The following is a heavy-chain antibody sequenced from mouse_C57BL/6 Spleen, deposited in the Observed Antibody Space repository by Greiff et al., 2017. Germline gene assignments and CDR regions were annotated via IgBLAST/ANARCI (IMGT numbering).Heavy chain of an antibody. J-gene: IGHJ2*01. Sequence: VQLQQSGAELAKPGASVKLSCKASGYTFTSYWMHWVKQRPGQGLEWIGYINPSSGYTKYNQKFKDKATLTADKSSSTAYMQLSILTYEDSAVYYCASPITTVVVPLDYWGQGTTLTVSS. CDR3: ASPITTVVVPLDY. D-gene: IGHD1-1*01. V-gene: IGHV1-7*01. CDR2: INPSSGYT. CDR1: GYTFTSYW.